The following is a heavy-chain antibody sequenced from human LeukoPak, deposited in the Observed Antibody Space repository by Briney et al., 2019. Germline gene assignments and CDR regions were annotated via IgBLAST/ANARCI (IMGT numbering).Heavy chain of an antibody. V-gene: IGHV3-49*04. J-gene: IGHJ4*02. Sequence: GGSLRLSCTASGFTFGDYAMSWVRQARGKGLEWVGFIRSKAYGGTTEYAASVKGRFTISRDDSKSIAYLQMNSLKTEDTAVYYCTSGPLNYYGSGEYFDYWGQGTLVTVSS. CDR2: IRSKAYGGTT. CDR3: TSGPLNYYGSGEYFDY. D-gene: IGHD3-10*01. CDR1: GFTFGDYA.